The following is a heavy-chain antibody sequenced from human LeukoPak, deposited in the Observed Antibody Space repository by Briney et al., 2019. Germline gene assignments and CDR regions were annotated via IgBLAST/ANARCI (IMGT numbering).Heavy chain of an antibody. Sequence: GGSLRLSCAASGFTFSSYAMSWVRQAPGKGLEWVSAISGSGGSTYYADSVKGRFTISRDNAKNSLYLQMNSLRAEDTAVYYCASEAYYDSSGYYEVNFQHWGQGTLVTVSS. V-gene: IGHV3-23*01. CDR3: ASEAYYDSSGYYEVNFQH. J-gene: IGHJ1*01. CDR1: GFTFSSYA. CDR2: ISGSGGST. D-gene: IGHD3-22*01.